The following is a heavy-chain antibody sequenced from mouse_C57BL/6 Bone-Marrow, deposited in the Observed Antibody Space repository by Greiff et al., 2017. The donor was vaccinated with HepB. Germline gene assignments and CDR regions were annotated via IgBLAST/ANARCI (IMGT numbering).Heavy chain of an antibody. CDR3: ARQGYYSAMDY. CDR1: GFTFSDYY. Sequence: DVHLVESGGGLVQPGGSLKLSCAASGFTFSDYYMYWVRQTPEKRLEWVAYISNGGGSTYYPDTVKGRFTISRDNAKNTLYLQMSRLKSEDTAMYYCARQGYYSAMDYWGQGTSVTVSS. CDR2: ISNGGGST. J-gene: IGHJ4*01. V-gene: IGHV5-12*01.